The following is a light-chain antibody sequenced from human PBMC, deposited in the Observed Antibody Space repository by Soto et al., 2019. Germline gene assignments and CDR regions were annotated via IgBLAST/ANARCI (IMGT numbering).Light chain of an antibody. Sequence: DIMLTQSPATLSLSLGERATLSSRASESVSSYLAWYQQKPGQAPRLLIYDVSNRATGIPARFSGSGSGTDFTLTISSLEPEDFAVYYCQQRFTFGQGTRLEI. CDR1: ESVSSY. J-gene: IGKJ5*01. V-gene: IGKV3-11*01. CDR3: QQRFT. CDR2: DVS.